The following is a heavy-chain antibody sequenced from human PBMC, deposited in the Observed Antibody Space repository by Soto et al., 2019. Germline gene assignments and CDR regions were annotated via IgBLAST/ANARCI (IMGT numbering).Heavy chain of an antibody. J-gene: IGHJ4*02. CDR3: ARTLGPRGGDYDGSDYRWTIDY. Sequence: SETLSLTCTVSGNSLSSTNYHWGWIRQTPWKDLQWIASMFYTGNTYYNPSLQSRATISADTSKNQFSLRLTSVTAADTAVYFCARTLGPRGGDYDGSDYRWTIDYWGQGTLVTVSS. D-gene: IGHD3-22*01. V-gene: IGHV4-39*01. CDR2: MFYTGNT. CDR1: GNSLSSTNYH.